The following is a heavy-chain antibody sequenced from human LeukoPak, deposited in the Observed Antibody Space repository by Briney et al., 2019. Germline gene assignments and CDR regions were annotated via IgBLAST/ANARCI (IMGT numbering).Heavy chain of an antibody. Sequence: SETLSLTCTVSGGSISSSSYYWGWIRQPPGKELEWIGSIYYSGSTYYNPSLKSRVTISVDTSKNQFSLKLSSVTAADTAVYYCATYAYYYDSSGYYFDYWGQGTLVTVSS. CDR2: IYYSGST. CDR3: ATYAYYYDSSGYYFDY. D-gene: IGHD3-22*01. CDR1: GGSISSSSYY. V-gene: IGHV4-39*07. J-gene: IGHJ4*02.